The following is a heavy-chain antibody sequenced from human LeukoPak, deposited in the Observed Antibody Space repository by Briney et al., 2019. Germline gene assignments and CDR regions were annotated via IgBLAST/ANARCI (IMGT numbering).Heavy chain of an antibody. CDR1: GFTFSSYW. CDR2: IKQDGSEK. CDR3: ARGSQWELLPWFDP. V-gene: IGHV3-7*01. D-gene: IGHD1-26*01. Sequence: GGSLRLSCAASGFTFSSYWLTWVRQAPGKGLEWVANIKQDGSEKFYVDSVKGRFTISRDSAKNSLYLQMNSLRAEDTAVYYCARGSQWELLPWFDPWGQGTLVTVSS. J-gene: IGHJ5*02.